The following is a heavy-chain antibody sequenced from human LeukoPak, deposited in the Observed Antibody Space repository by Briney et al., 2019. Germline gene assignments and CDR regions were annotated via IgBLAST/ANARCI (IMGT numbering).Heavy chain of an antibody. Sequence: GGSLRLSCAASGFTFSSYSMNWVRQAPGKGLEWVSSISGSSSYIYYADSVKGRFTISRDNAKSSVYLQMNSLRAEDTAVYYCARGRWFDPWGQGTLVTVSS. CDR2: ISGSSSYI. CDR3: ARGRWFDP. J-gene: IGHJ5*02. CDR1: GFTFSSYS. V-gene: IGHV3-21*01.